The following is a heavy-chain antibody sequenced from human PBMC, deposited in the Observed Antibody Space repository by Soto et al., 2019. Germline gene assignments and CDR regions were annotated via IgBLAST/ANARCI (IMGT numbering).Heavy chain of an antibody. CDR3: ARFHPGDSRARRYFDL. D-gene: IGHD7-27*01. Sequence: QVQLQESGPGLVKPSETLSLTCTVSGGSVSSGSYYWSWIRQPPGKGLEWIGYIYYSGSTNYNPSLKRRVPISVDTSKNQFSLKLSSVTAADTAVYYCARFHPGDSRARRYFDLWGRGTLVTVSS. CDR1: GGSVSSGSYY. J-gene: IGHJ2*01. V-gene: IGHV4-61*01. CDR2: IYYSGST.